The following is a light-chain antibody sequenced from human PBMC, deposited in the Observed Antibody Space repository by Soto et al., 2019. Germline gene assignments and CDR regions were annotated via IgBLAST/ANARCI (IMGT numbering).Light chain of an antibody. CDR3: QQYSSSPLFT. V-gene: IGKV3-20*01. J-gene: IGKJ3*01. CDR2: GAS. CDR1: QSVSSSY. Sequence: EIVLTQSPGTLSLSPGERATLSCRASQSVSSSYLAWYQQKPGQAPRLLIYGASSRATGIPDRFSGSGSGTDFTLTISRLGPEDFAVYYCQQYSSSPLFTFGPGTKVDIK.